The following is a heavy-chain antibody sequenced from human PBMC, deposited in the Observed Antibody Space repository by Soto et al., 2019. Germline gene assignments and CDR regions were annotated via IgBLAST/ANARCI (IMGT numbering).Heavy chain of an antibody. CDR3: ARDRTAVAGKTENWYFDL. CDR1: GGTFSSYA. D-gene: IGHD6-19*01. J-gene: IGHJ2*01. Sequence: QVQLVQSGAEVKKPGSSVKVSCKASGGTFSSYAISWVRQAPGQGLEWMGGIIPIFGTANYAQKFQGRVTITADESTSTAYMELSSLRSEDTAVYYCARDRTAVAGKTENWYFDLWGRGTLVTVSS. V-gene: IGHV1-69*01. CDR2: IIPIFGTA.